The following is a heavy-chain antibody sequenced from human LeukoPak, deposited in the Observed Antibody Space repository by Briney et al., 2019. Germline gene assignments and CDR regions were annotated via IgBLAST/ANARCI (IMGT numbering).Heavy chain of an antibody. V-gene: IGHV4-39*01. CDR1: GGSISSSSYY. D-gene: IGHD1-14*01. CDR2: IYYSGST. J-gene: IGHJ4*02. Sequence: ETSETLSLTCTVSGGSISSSSYYWGWIRQPPGKGLEWIGSIYYSGSTYYNPSLKSRVTISVDTSKNQFSLKLSSVTAADTAVYYCARQPHQRWNHDYWGQGTLVTVSS. CDR3: ARQPHQRWNHDY.